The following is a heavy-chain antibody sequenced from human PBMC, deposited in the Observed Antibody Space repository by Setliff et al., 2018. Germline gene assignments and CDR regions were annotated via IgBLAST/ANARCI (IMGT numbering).Heavy chain of an antibody. J-gene: IGHJ6*03. Sequence: SETLSLTCTVSDDSISSRHYYWSWIRQPAGKGLEWLGQIYTSWSTNYNPSLKGRATLSIDASKSQFFLKLNSVTAADTAVYYCARMTGFLYLDVWGNGTTVTVSS. CDR2: IYTSWST. CDR1: DDSISSRHYY. D-gene: IGHD3-3*01. V-gene: IGHV4-61*09. CDR3: ARMTGFLYLDV.